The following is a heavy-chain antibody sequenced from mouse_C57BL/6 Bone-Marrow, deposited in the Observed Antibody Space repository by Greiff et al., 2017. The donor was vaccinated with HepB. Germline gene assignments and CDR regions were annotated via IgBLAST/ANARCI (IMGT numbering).Heavy chain of an antibody. D-gene: IGHD3-3*01. CDR3: ATAVYYFDY. V-gene: IGHV1-81*01. CDR1: GYTFTSYG. Sequence: QVQLQQSGAELARPGASVKLSCTASGYTFTSYGISWVKQRTGQGLEWIGEIYPRSGNTYYNEKFKGKATLTADKSSSTAYMELRSLTSEDSAVYFCATAVYYFDYWGQGTTLTVSS. CDR2: IYPRSGNT. J-gene: IGHJ2*01.